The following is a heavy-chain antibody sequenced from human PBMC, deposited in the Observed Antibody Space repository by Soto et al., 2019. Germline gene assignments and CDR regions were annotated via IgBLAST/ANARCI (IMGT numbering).Heavy chain of an antibody. CDR1: GYTLTELS. CDR2: FDPEDGET. V-gene: IGHV1-24*01. J-gene: IGHJ4*02. D-gene: IGHD2-15*01. Sequence: ASVKVSCKVSGYTLTELSMHWVRQAPGKGLEWMGGFDPEDGETIYAQKFQGRATMTEDTSTDTAYMELSSLRSEDTAVYYCATPSCSGGSCYLDYWGQGTLVTVSS. CDR3: ATPSCSGGSCYLDY.